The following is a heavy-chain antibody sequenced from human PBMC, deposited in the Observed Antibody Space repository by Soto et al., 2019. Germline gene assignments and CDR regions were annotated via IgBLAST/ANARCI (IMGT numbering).Heavy chain of an antibody. Sequence: PGGSLRLSCSASGFTFSNYGMHWVRQAPGKGLEYVAAITGNSASIYYTDPVKGRFTISRDNAKNTLSLQMNSLRVEDRAVYYWVKDRDSSSCLYGMDVWGQGTTVTVSS. CDR3: VKDRDSSSCLYGMDV. V-gene: IGHV3-64D*06. CDR1: GFTFSNYG. J-gene: IGHJ6*02. CDR2: ITGNSASI. D-gene: IGHD6-6*01.